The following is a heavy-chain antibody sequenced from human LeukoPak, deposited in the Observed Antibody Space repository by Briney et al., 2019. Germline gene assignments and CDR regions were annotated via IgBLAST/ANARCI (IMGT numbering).Heavy chain of an antibody. CDR3: ARGGLAYGSGAPFDY. CDR1: GFTFSSYA. CDR2: ISDSGCST. Sequence: QPGGSLRLSCAASGFTFSSYAMSWVRQAPGKGLEWVSAISDSGCSTYYANSVRGRFTISRDNSKNTLYLQMNSLRAEDTAVYYCARGGLAYGSGAPFDYWGQGTLVTVSS. D-gene: IGHD3-10*01. V-gene: IGHV3-23*01. J-gene: IGHJ4*02.